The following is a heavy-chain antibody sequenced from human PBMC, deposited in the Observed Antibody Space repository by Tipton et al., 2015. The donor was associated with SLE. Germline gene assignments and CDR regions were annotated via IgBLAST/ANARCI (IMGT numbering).Heavy chain of an antibody. Sequence: SLRLSCSASGFTFSSYAMHWVRQAPGKGLEYVSAISSNGGSTYYADSVKGRFTISRDNSKNTLYLQMSSLRAEDTAVYYCVKVRAYYYDSSGFDYWGQGTLVTVSS. D-gene: IGHD3-22*01. CDR1: GFTFSSYA. CDR3: VKVRAYYYDSSGFDY. J-gene: IGHJ4*02. V-gene: IGHV3-64D*06. CDR2: ISSNGGST.